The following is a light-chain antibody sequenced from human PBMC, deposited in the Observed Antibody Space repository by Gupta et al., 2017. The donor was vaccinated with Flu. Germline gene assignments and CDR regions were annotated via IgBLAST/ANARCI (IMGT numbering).Light chain of an antibody. V-gene: IGKV3-11*01. CDR1: KSVSTY. CDR3: QRDRHWCL. CDR2: GVS. J-gene: IGKJ2*01. Sequence: ATRLSLSPGEGGTSSCRASKSVSTYLVWYQQRPGQPPRLLIYGVSNRAAGVPDRFSGSGSGTDFTLTISSVQSEDSGVYDCQRDRHWCLFGQGTKVEIK.